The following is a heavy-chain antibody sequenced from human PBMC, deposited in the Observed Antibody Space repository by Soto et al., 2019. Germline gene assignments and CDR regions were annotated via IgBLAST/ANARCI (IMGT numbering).Heavy chain of an antibody. CDR2: ISGSGGST. V-gene: IGHV3-23*01. CDR1: GFTFSSYA. J-gene: IGHJ4*02. CDR3: AKDQARYCSSTSCFNDY. Sequence: GGSLRLSCAASGFTFSSYAMSWVRQAPGKGLEWVSAISGSGGSTYYADSVKGRFTISGDNSKNTLYLQMNSLRAEDTAVYYCAKDQARYCSSTSCFNDYWGQGTLVTVSS. D-gene: IGHD2-2*01.